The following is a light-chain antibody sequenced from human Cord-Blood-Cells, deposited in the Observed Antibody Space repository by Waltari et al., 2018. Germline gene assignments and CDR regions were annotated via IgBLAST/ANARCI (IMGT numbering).Light chain of an antibody. Sequence: SVSGSPGQSITISCTGTSSDVGRYNLVSWYQQHPGKAPKLMIYEGSKRPSGVSNRFSGSKSGNTASLTISGLQAEDEADYYCCSYAGSSTFEVFGGGTKLTVL. J-gene: IGLJ2*01. CDR1: SSDVGRYNL. V-gene: IGLV2-23*03. CDR2: EGS. CDR3: CSYAGSSTFEV.